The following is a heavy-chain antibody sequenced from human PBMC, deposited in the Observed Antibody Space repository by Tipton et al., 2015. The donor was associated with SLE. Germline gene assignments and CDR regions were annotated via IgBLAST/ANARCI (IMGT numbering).Heavy chain of an antibody. CDR3: VERTGEN. CDR1: GGSISNYY. J-gene: IGHJ4*02. V-gene: IGHV4-59*12. CDR2: IYYSGST. Sequence: TLSLTCTVSGGSISNYYWSWIRQPPGKGLYWIGYIYYSGSTNYNPSLKSRVTISVDTSKNQFSLKLNSMTAADTAVYYCVERTGENWGQGTLVTVSS. D-gene: IGHD3/OR15-3a*01.